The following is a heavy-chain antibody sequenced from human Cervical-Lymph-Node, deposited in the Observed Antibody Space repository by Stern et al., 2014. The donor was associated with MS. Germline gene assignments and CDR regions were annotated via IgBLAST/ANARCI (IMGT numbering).Heavy chain of an antibody. V-gene: IGHV2-26*01. CDR2: IFSNDEK. D-gene: IGHD4-17*01. Sequence: SGPVLVKPTETLTLTCTVSGFSLSDAKMGVNWIRQPPGKALEWLAHIFSNDEKSYSTSLKTRLTMSKDTSKSQVVLSMTNMDPVDTATYYCARIVADDYGGYRCDYWGQGTLVTVSS. CDR3: ARIVADDYGGYRCDY. J-gene: IGHJ4*02. CDR1: GFSLSDAKMG.